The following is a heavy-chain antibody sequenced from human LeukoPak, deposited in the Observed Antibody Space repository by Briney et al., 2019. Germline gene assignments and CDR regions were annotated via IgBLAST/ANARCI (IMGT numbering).Heavy chain of an antibody. D-gene: IGHD1-26*01. Sequence: PGGSLRLSCAASGFTFSSYGMHWVRQAPGKGLEWVAVISYDGSNKYYADSVKSRFTISRDNSKNTLYLQMNSLRAEDTAVYYCAKDVGGSYYYYFDYWGQGTLVTVSS. CDR3: AKDVGGSYYYYFDY. J-gene: IGHJ4*02. CDR1: GFTFSSYG. CDR2: ISYDGSNK. V-gene: IGHV3-30*18.